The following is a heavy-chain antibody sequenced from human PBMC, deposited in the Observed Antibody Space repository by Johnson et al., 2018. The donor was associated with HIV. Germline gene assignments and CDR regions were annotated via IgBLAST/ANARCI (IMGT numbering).Heavy chain of an antibody. V-gene: IGHV3-9*01. J-gene: IGHJ3*02. CDR1: GFTLHDHA. D-gene: IGHD3-22*01. Sequence: VQLVESGGGLVQPGGSLRLSCAASGFTLHDHAMHWVRQAPGQGLEWVSGISWNSGSRDYADSVKGRFTISRDNGKNSLYLQMNSLRAEDTALYYCARVSTMIVVARNDAFDIWGQGTMVTVSS. CDR2: ISWNSGSR. CDR3: ARVSTMIVVARNDAFDI.